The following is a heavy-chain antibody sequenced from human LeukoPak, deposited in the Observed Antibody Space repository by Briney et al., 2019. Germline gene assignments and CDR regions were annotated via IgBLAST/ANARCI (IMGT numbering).Heavy chain of an antibody. CDR2: IIPIFGTA. J-gene: IGHJ4*02. CDR1: GGTFSSYA. V-gene: IGHV1-69*13. Sequence: ASVKVSCKASGGTFSSYAISWVRQAPGQGLEWMGGIIPIFGTANYAQKFQGRVTITADESTSTAYMELSSLRSEDTAVYYCASSEPLGQLWFNYLDYWGQGTLVTVSS. CDR3: ASSEPLGQLWFNYLDY. D-gene: IGHD5-18*01.